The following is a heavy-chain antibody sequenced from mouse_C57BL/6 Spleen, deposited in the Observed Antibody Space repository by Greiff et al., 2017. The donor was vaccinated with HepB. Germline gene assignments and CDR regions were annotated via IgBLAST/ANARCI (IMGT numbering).Heavy chain of an antibody. CDR3: ARGGTVVAPYYFDY. Sequence: VQLQQPGAELVMPGASVKLSFKASGYTFTSYWMHWVKQRPGQGLEWIGEIDPSDSYTNYNQKFKGKATLTVDKSSSTAYMQLSSLTSEDSAVYYCARGGTVVAPYYFDYWGKGTTLTVSS. CDR1: GYTFTSYW. D-gene: IGHD1-1*01. CDR2: IDPSDSYT. J-gene: IGHJ2*01. V-gene: IGHV1-69*01.